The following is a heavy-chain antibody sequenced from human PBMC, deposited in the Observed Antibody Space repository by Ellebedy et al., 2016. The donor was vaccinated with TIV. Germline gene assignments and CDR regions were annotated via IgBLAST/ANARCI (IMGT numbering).Heavy chain of an antibody. V-gene: IGHV5-51*01. J-gene: IGHJ3*02. CDR1: GYTFTSYW. CDR3: ARASYSNYDDAFDI. D-gene: IGHD4-11*01. Sequence: ASVKVSCKASGYTFTSYWIGWVRQMPGKGLEWMGIIYPGDSDTRYSPSFQGQVTISADKSISTAYLQWSSLKASDTAMYYCARASYSNYDDAFDIWGQGTMVTVSS. CDR2: IYPGDSDT.